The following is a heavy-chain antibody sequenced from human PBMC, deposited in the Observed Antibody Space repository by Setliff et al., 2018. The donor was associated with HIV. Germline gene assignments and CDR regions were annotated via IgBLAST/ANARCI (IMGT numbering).Heavy chain of an antibody. CDR1: GGSISGSSYY. Sequence: NPSETLSLTCNVSGGSISGSSYYWGWIRQPPGKGLEWIGSIYHSGSASHNPSLKSRITISVDTSKNQFSLKLSSVTAADTAVYYCARGYTRGYFSHFDYWGQGTLVTVSS. CDR3: ARGYTRGYFSHFDY. J-gene: IGHJ4*02. V-gene: IGHV4-39*01. D-gene: IGHD3-22*01. CDR2: IYHSGSA.